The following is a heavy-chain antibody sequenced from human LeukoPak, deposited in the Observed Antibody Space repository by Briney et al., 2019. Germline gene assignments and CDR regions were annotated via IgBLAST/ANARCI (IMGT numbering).Heavy chain of an antibody. V-gene: IGHV3-23*01. J-gene: IGHJ4*02. CDR2: ISGGGETT. CDR3: ARDHADYVGYFFFDY. Sequence: GGSLRLSCAASGFTFNNYAMSWVRQAPGKGLEWVSSISGGGETTYYADSAKGRFTISRDNFQNTLYLQMNSLRAEDTAVYYCARDHADYVGYFFFDYWGQGTLVTVSS. D-gene: IGHD4-17*01. CDR1: GFTFNNYA.